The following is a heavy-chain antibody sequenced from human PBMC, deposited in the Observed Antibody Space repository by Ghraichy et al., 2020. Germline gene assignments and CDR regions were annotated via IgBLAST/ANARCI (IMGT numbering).Heavy chain of an antibody. V-gene: IGHV3-53*01. Sequence: GGSLRLSCAASGFTVSSNYMSWVRQAPGKGLEWVSVIYSGGSTYYADSVKGRFTISRDNSKNTLYLQMNSLRAEDTAVYYCARVGYSSSWVARYGMDVWGQGTTVTVSS. CDR2: IYSGGST. J-gene: IGHJ6*02. D-gene: IGHD6-13*01. CDR3: ARVGYSSSWVARYGMDV. CDR1: GFTVSSNY.